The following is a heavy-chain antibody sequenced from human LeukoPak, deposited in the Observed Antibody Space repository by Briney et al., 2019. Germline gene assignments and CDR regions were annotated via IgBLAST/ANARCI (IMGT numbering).Heavy chain of an antibody. J-gene: IGHJ4*02. CDR2: IRSKAYGGTT. CDR3: ARGSDTSSYLFDY. Sequence: GGSLRLSCTASGFTFGDYAMSWFRQAPGKGLEWVGFIRSKAYGGTTEYAASVKGRFTISRDDSKSIAYLQMNSLRVEDTAVYYCARGSDTSSYLFDYWGQGTLVTVSS. D-gene: IGHD3-22*01. CDR1: GFTFGDYA. V-gene: IGHV3-49*03.